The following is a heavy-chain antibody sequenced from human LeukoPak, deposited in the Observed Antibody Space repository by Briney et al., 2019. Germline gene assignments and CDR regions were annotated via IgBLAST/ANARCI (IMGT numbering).Heavy chain of an antibody. Sequence: SETLSLTCTVSGGSISPYYWSWIRQPPGKGLEWIGYIYYSGSTNYNPSLKSRVTISVDTSKNQFSLKLTSVTAADTAAYYCARWANWNHDHWGQGTLVTVSS. J-gene: IGHJ5*02. CDR2: IYYSGST. CDR1: GGSISPYY. V-gene: IGHV4-59*01. CDR3: ARWANWNHDH. D-gene: IGHD1-1*01.